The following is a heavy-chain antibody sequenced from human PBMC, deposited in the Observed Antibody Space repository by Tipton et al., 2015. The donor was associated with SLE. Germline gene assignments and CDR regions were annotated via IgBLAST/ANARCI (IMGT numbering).Heavy chain of an antibody. CDR2: IYYSGST. D-gene: IGHD2-15*01. V-gene: IGHV4-61*01. Sequence: LRLSCTVSGGSISSGSYYWSWIRQPPGKGLEWIGYIYYSGSTNYNPSLKSRVTISVDTSKNQFSLKLSSVTAADTAVYYCARCRGSCYSVDYWGQGTLVTVPS. J-gene: IGHJ4*02. CDR1: GGSISSGSYY. CDR3: ARCRGSCYSVDY.